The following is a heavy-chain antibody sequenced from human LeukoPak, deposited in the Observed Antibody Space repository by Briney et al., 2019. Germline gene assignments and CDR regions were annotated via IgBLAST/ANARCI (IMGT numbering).Heavy chain of an antibody. J-gene: IGHJ4*02. V-gene: IGHV4-31*03. D-gene: IGHD3-3*01. CDR1: GGSISSGGYY. Sequence: SETLSLTCTVSGGSISSGGYYWSWIRQHPGKGLEWIGYIYYSGSTYYNPSLKSRVTISVDTSKNQFSLKLSSVTAADTAVYYCARSGNTYYDFWSGYYTNPVFDYWGQGTLVTVSS. CDR3: ARSGNTYYDFWSGYYTNPVFDY. CDR2: IYYSGST.